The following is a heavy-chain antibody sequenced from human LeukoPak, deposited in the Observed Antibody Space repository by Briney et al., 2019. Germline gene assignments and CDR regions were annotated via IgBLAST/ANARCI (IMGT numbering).Heavy chain of an antibody. D-gene: IGHD1-26*01. J-gene: IGHJ4*02. V-gene: IGHV3-30-3*01. CDR3: ARDKSGSSPWYYFDY. CDR2: ISYDSTNK. CDR1: GFTFSRYA. Sequence: GGSLRLSCAASGFTFSRYAMHWVRQAPGKGLEWVGVISYDSTNKYYADSVKGRFTISRDNSKNTLYLQMNSLRAEDTAVYYCARDKSGSSPWYYFDYWGQGTLVTVSS.